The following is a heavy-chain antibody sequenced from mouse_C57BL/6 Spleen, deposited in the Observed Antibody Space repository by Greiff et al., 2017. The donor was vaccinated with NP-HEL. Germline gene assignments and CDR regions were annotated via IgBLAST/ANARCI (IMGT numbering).Heavy chain of an antibody. V-gene: IGHV1-80*01. CDR1: GYAFSSYW. CDR3: ARSGRYYGSSLWYFDV. J-gene: IGHJ1*03. CDR2: IYPGDGDT. Sequence: VQLQQSGAELVKPGASVKISCKASGYAFSSYWMNWVKQRPGKGLEWIGQIYPGDGDTNYNGKFKGKATLTADKSSSTAYMQLSSLTSEDSAVYFCARSGRYYGSSLWYFDVWGTGTTVTVSS. D-gene: IGHD1-1*01.